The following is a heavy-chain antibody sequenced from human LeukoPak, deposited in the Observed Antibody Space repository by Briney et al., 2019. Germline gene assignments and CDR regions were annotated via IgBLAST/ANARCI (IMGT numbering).Heavy chain of an antibody. CDR1: GFTFSSYG. CDR3: ARAKWRGSGSYSGDAFDI. Sequence: GGSLRLFCAASGFTFSSYGMHWVRQAPGEGPEWEAVIWYDGSNKYYEDSVKGRFTISRDNSKNALYLQMNSLRAEDTAVYYCARAKWRGSGSYSGDAFDIWGQGTMVSV. J-gene: IGHJ3*02. D-gene: IGHD3-10*01. V-gene: IGHV3-33*01. CDR2: IWYDGSNK.